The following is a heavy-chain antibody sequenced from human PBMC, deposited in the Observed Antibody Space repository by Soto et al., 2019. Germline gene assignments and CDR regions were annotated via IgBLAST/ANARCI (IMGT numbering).Heavy chain of an antibody. V-gene: IGHV5-51*01. CDR3: ARKDKSGYFNWFDP. D-gene: IGHD3-22*01. Sequence: PGESLKISCRTPGYGFTSYWIAWVRQMPGKGLEWMGIIFPSDSDTRYSPSFQGQVTISADRSTSTVFLQWASLKASDTAVYFCARKDKSGYFNWFDPWGQGTLVTVSS. CDR1: GYGFTSYW. CDR2: IFPSDSDT. J-gene: IGHJ5*02.